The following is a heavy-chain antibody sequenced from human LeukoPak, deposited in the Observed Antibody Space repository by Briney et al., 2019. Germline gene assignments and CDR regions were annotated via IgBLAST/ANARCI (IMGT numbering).Heavy chain of an antibody. CDR3: ARSLFDSSGYYVYYFDY. CDR1: GGTFTSYG. J-gene: IGHJ4*02. CDR2: ISAYNGNT. Sequence: GASVKVSCKASGGTFTSYGISWVRQAPGQGLEWMGWISAYNGNTNYAQKLQGRVTMTTDTSTSTAYMELRSLRSDDTAVYYCARSLFDSSGYYVYYFDYWGQGTLVTVSS. V-gene: IGHV1-18*01. D-gene: IGHD3-22*01.